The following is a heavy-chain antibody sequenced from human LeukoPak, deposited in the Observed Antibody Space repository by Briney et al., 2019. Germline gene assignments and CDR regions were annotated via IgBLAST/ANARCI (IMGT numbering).Heavy chain of an antibody. V-gene: IGHV1-2*04. CDR1: GYTFTGYY. J-gene: IGHJ4*02. CDR2: INPNSGGT. Sequence: HGASVKVSCTASGYTFTGYYIHWVRQAPGQGLEWMGWINPNSGGTNYAQKFQGWVTMTRDTSISTAYMELSRLRSDDTAVYYCARLRGPYSSGWAFDYWGQGTLVTVSS. CDR3: ARLRGPYSSGWAFDY. D-gene: IGHD6-19*01.